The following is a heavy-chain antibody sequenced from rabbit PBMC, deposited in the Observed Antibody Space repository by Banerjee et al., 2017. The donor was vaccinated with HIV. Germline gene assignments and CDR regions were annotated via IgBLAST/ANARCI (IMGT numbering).Heavy chain of an antibody. D-gene: IGHD1-1*01. V-gene: IGHV1S43*01. CDR1: GIDLSSSFW. CDR3: ARGLGYASL. Sequence: QEQLVESGGGLVTLGGSLKLTCKASGIDLSSSFWISWVRQTPGKGLEWIGCIYPTYGATDYASWVNGRFTISLDNAQNTVFLQMTSLTAADTATYFCARGLGYASLWGPGTLVTVS. J-gene: IGHJ4*01. CDR2: IYPTYGAT.